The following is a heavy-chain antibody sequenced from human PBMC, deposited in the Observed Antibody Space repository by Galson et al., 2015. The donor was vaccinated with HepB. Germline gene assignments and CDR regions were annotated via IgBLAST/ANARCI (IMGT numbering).Heavy chain of an antibody. Sequence: ETLSLTCAVSGGTFSGYYWTWIRQSPGKGLEWIGEISHSGRSNYNPSLKSRVTISVDMSKKQFSLDLNSVTAADTAIYYCARGGGSGSYLGGGFDPWGQGTLVTVSS. V-gene: IGHV4-34*01. CDR2: ISHSGRS. J-gene: IGHJ5*02. CDR3: ARGGGSGSYLGGGFDP. D-gene: IGHD1-26*01. CDR1: GGTFSGYY.